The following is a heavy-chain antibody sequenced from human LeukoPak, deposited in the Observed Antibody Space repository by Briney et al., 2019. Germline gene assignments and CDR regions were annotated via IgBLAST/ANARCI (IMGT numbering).Heavy chain of an antibody. CDR1: GFTFSTG. D-gene: IGHD2-21*02. CDR2: INSDGSST. CDR3: AKTVVVTPYGMDV. Sequence: PGGSLRLSCAASGFTFSTGMHWVRQAPGKGLVWVSRINSDGSSTSYADSVKGRFTISRDNAKNTLYLQMNSLRAEDTAVYYCAKTVVVTPYGMDVWGQGTTVTVSS. V-gene: IGHV3-74*01. J-gene: IGHJ6*02.